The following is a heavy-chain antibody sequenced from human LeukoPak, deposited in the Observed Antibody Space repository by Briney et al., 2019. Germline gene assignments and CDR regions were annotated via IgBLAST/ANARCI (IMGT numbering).Heavy chain of an antibody. J-gene: IGHJ4*02. CDR2: IYYSGST. CDR3: ARLLCGGDCYSLDY. D-gene: IGHD2-21*02. Sequence: SETLSLTCTVSGGSIISYYWSWIRQPPGKGLEWIGYIYYSGSTNYNPSLKSRVTISVDTSKNQFSLKLSSVTAADTAVYYCARLLCGGDCYSLDYWGQGTLVTVSS. V-gene: IGHV4-59*08. CDR1: GGSIISYY.